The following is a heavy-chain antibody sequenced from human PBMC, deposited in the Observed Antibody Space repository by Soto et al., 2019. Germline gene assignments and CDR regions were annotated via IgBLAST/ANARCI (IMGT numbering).Heavy chain of an antibody. J-gene: IGHJ6*02. CDR1: GGSIRSGGYY. D-gene: IGHD5-18*01. CDR3: ARDRLMATAGTARHYFGLDV. V-gene: IGHV4-31*03. CDR2: IYYSGST. Sequence: SETLTLTCTVSGGSIRSGGYYWSWVRQSPRRGLEWIGNIYYSGSTYYNPSLKSRLTISVDTSKNQFSLNLSSVTAADTAVYYCARDRLMATAGTARHYFGLDVWGQGTTVTVSS.